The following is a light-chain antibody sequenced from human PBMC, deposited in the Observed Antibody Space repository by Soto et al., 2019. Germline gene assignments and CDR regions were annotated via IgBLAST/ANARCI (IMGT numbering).Light chain of an antibody. CDR2: LNNDGSH. CDR3: AAWDDSLNGRV. Sequence: QSVLTQPPSASASLGASVKLTCTLSSGHSSYAIAWHQKQPEKGPRYLMDLNNDGSHTKGDGIPDRFSGSSSGAERYLIISSLQSEDEADYYCAAWDDSLNGRVFGTGTKLTVL. CDR1: SGHSSYA. V-gene: IGLV4-69*01. J-gene: IGLJ1*01.